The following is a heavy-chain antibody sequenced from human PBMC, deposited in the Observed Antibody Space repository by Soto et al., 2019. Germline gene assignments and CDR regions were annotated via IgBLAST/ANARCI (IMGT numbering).Heavy chain of an antibody. D-gene: IGHD6-13*01. CDR2: INPSGGST. V-gene: IGHV1-46*03. Sequence: ASVKVSCKASGYTFTSYYMHWVRQAPGQGLEWMGIINPSGGSTSYAQKIQGRDTMTRDTSTSTVYMELSSLRSEDTAFYYCARGPRTQLALQGIDYWGQGTLVTVSS. CDR3: ARGPRTQLALQGIDY. J-gene: IGHJ4*02. CDR1: GYTFTSYY.